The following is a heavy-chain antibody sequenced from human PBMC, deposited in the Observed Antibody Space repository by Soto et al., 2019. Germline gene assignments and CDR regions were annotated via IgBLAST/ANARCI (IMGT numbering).Heavy chain of an antibody. CDR1: GFTLSSAW. V-gene: IGHV3-7*05. CDR2: IKEDGSER. Sequence: EVQLVDSGGGLVQPGGSLRLSCAASGFTLSSAWMTWVRQAPGKGLEWVANIKEDGSERYYVHSVEGRFTVSRDNAKNSLYLQMDSLRAEDTAIYYCVRSYDFWGQGTQVTVSS. J-gene: IGHJ4*02. CDR3: VRSYDF.